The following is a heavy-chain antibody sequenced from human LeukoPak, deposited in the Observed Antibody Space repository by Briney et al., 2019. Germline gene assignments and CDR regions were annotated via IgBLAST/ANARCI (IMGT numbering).Heavy chain of an antibody. Sequence: GGSLRLSCVASGFTFRKYWLHWVRQAPGKGLEWVSRINPDDESTSYADSVRGRFTISRDNAKNSLYLQMNSLRAEDTAVYYCAKGEAAAGAYYDSSGYYLPFDYWGQGTLVTVSS. V-gene: IGHV3-74*01. CDR2: INPDDEST. D-gene: IGHD3-22*01. CDR3: AKGEAAAGAYYDSSGYYLPFDY. CDR1: GFTFRKYW. J-gene: IGHJ4*02.